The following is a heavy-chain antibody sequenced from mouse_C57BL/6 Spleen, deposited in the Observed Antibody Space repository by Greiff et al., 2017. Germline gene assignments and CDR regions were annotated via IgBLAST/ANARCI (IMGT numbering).Heavy chain of an antibody. Sequence: QVQLKQPGAELVRPGTSVKLSCKASGYTFTSYWMHWVKQRPGQGLEWIGVIDPSDSYTNYNQKFKGKATLTVDTSSSTAYMQLSSLTSEDSAVYYCARATTVVAPYGYWGQGTTLTVSS. CDR2: IDPSDSYT. J-gene: IGHJ2*01. D-gene: IGHD1-1*01. V-gene: IGHV1-59*01. CDR3: ARATTVVAPYGY. CDR1: GYTFTSYW.